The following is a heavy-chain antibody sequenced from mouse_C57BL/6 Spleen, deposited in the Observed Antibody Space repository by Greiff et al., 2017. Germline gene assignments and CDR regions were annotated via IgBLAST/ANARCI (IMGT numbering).Heavy chain of an antibody. CDR2: ILPGSGST. Sequence: VQLQQSGAELMKPGASVKLSCKATGYTFTGYWIEWVKQRPGHGLEWIGEILPGSGSTNYTEKFKGKATFTADTSSNTAYMQLSSLTTEDSAIYYCARTIYYDYYYYARDYWGQGTSVTVSS. CDR1: GYTFTGYW. V-gene: IGHV1-9*01. CDR3: ARTIYYDYYYYARDY. D-gene: IGHD2-4*01. J-gene: IGHJ4*01.